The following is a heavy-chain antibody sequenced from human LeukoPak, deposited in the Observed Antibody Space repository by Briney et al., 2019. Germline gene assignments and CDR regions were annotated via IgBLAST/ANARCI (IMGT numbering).Heavy chain of an antibody. V-gene: IGHV4-61*02. CDR3: ARDVFGTFDP. CDR1: GDSISSGRYY. J-gene: IGHJ5*02. Sequence: PSETLSLTCTVSGDSISSGRYYWSWIRQPAVKGLKWIGRIYTSGSTNYNPPHKSRVTMSVDTSKNQFSLKLSSVTAADTAVYYCARDVFGTFDPWGQGTLVTVSS. D-gene: IGHD3-10*01. CDR2: IYTSGST.